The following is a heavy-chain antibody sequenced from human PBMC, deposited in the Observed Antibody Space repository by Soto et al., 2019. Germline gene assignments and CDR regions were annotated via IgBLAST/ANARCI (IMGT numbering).Heavy chain of an antibody. J-gene: IGHJ4*02. CDR1: DYSIISNNY. CDR3: ARMSVEMATTYYFDS. Sequence: SETLSLTCVVSDYSIISNNYWGCIRQPPGKGLECIGSIHHSGSTYYSPSLNSRVTVSLDTSKNQFSLKLSSVNAADTAVYYCARMSVEMATTYYFDSWGQGALVTVS. V-gene: IGHV4-38-2*01. D-gene: IGHD5-12*01. CDR2: IHHSGST.